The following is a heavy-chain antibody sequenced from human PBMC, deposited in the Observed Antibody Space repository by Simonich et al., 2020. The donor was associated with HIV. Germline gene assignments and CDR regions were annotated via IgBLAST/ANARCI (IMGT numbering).Heavy chain of an antibody. V-gene: IGHV4-34*01. CDR1: GGSSSGYY. CDR2: IDDSGSP. J-gene: IGHJ4*02. CDR3: ASCGGDCYHFDY. Sequence: QVQLQQWGAGLLKPSETLSLTCAVYGGSSSGYYWSWIRQPPGKGLAGIGDIDDSGSPNYSPSLKSRVTISVDTSKNQFSLKLSSVTAADTAVYYCASCGGDCYHFDYWGQGTLVTVSS. D-gene: IGHD2-21*02.